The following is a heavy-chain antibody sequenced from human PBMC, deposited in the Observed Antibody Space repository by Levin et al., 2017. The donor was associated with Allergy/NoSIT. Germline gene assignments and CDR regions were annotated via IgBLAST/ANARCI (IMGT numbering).Heavy chain of an antibody. CDR1: GGTFSSYA. CDR3: ARESEIVVVPAAPHYYYYYGMDV. Sequence: SVKVSCKASGGTFSSYAISWVLQAPGQGLEWMGGIIPIFGTANYAQKFQGRVTITADESTSTAYMELSSLRSEDTAVYYCARESEIVVVPAAPHYYYYYGMDVWGQGTTVTVSS. V-gene: IGHV1-69*13. J-gene: IGHJ6*02. D-gene: IGHD2-2*01. CDR2: IIPIFGTA.